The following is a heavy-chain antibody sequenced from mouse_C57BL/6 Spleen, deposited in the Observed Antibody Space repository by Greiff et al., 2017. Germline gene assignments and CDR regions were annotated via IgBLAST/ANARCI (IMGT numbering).Heavy chain of an antibody. CDR3: ARQYYGSSYYAMDY. V-gene: IGHV1-39*01. D-gene: IGHD1-1*01. Sequence: VQLKQSGPELVKPGASVKISCKASGYSFTDYNMNWVKQSNGKSLEWIGVINPNYGTTSYNQKFKGKATLTVDQSSSTAYMQLNSLTSEDSAVYYCARQYYGSSYYAMDYWGQGTSVTVSS. CDR1: GYSFTDYN. CDR2: INPNYGTT. J-gene: IGHJ4*01.